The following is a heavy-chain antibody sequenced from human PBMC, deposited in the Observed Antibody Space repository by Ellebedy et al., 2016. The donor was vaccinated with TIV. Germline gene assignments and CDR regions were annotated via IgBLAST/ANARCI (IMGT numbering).Heavy chain of an antibody. Sequence: GGSLRLSCAASGFTFSHYWMSWVRQAPGRGLEWVANINEDGTKKHFVDSVRGRFTISRDDAGNSLYLQMSSLGGEDTAVYYCARAIYGASYLWGRGTLVTVSS. V-gene: IGHV3-7*01. J-gene: IGHJ2*01. CDR3: ARAIYGASYL. CDR1: GFTFSHYW. CDR2: INEDGTKK. D-gene: IGHD4-17*01.